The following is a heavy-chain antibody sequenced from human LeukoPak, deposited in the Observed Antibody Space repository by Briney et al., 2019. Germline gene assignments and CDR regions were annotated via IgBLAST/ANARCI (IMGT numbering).Heavy chain of an antibody. CDR3: ARDQNLNTIFGGRGGFDI. CDR1: GGTFSSYA. CDR2: IIPIFGTA. J-gene: IGHJ3*02. Sequence: SVKVSCKASGGTFSSYAISWVRQAPGQGLEWMGGIIPIFGTANYAQKFQGRVTITADESTSTAYMELSSLRSEDTAVYYCARDQNLNTIFGGRGGFDIWGQGTMVTVSS. D-gene: IGHD3-3*01. V-gene: IGHV1-69*01.